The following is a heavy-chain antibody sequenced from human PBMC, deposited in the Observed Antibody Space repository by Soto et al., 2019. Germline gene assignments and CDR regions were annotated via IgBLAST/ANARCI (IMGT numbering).Heavy chain of an antibody. J-gene: IGHJ4*02. CDR2: IYYSGST. V-gene: IGHV4-59*08. CDR3: ARHPDWVDYGDYYIDY. D-gene: IGHD4-17*01. Sequence: QVQLQESGPGLVKPSETLSLTCTVSGGSIRSYNWSWIRQPPGKGLEWIGYIYYSGSTNYNPSLKSRVTIPVDTGKHHFPLKLSSVTAADTAVYYCARHPDWVDYGDYYIDYWGQGTLVTVSS. CDR1: GGSIRSYN.